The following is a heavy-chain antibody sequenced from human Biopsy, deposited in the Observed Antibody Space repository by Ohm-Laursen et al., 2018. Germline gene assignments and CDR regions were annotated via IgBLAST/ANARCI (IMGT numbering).Heavy chain of an antibody. CDR1: GGTFSNYG. Sequence: ASVKVSCKSPGGTFSNYGVNWVRQAPGQGLEWLGGNIPILGTGNYAQKFQDRVTVAADTSTSTAYMELRSLTSDDTAVYYCARISITRLLDYWGQGTLVTVSS. D-gene: IGHD3-3*01. J-gene: IGHJ4*02. CDR2: NIPILGTG. CDR3: ARISITRLLDY. V-gene: IGHV1-69*06.